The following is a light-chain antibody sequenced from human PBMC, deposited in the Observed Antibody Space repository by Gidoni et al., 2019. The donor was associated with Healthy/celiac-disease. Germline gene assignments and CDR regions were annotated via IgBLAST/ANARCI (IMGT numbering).Light chain of an antibody. CDR3: SSYAGNNNVV. CDR1: SSDVGGYND. J-gene: IGLJ2*01. V-gene: IGLV2-8*01. CDR2: AVS. Sequence: QSALTQPPSASGSPGQSVTISCTGTSSDVGGYNDVSWYQQHPGKAPKLMIYAVSKRPSGVPDRFSGSQSCNTSSLTVSGLQVEDEADDYCSSYAGNNNVVFGGGTKLTVL.